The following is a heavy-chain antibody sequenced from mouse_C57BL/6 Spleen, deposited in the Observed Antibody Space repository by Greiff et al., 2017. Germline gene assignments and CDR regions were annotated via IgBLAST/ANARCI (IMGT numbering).Heavy chain of an antibody. Sequence: VQLQESGPELVKPGASVKISCKASGYAFSSSWMNWVKQRPGKGLEWIGRIYPGDGDTNYNGKFKGKATLTADKSSSTAYMQLSSLTSEDSAVYFCAGHIILSSCAYWGQGTLVTVSA. V-gene: IGHV1-82*01. CDR2: IYPGDGDT. CDR1: GYAFSSSW. CDR3: AGHIILSSCAY. D-gene: IGHD1-3*01. J-gene: IGHJ3*01.